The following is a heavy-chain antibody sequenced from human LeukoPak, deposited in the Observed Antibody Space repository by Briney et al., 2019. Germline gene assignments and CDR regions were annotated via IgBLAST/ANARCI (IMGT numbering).Heavy chain of an antibody. CDR2: ISWNSGSI. D-gene: IGHD3-16*02. CDR1: GFTFDDYA. CDR3: AKDSLMITFGGVIVS. V-gene: IGHV3-9*01. J-gene: IGHJ4*02. Sequence: PGRSLRLSCAASGFTFDDYAMHWVRHAPEKGLEWVSCISWNSGSIGYADSVKGRFTISRDNAKNSLYLQMNSLRAEDTAVYYCAKDSLMITFGGVIVSWGQGTLVTVSS.